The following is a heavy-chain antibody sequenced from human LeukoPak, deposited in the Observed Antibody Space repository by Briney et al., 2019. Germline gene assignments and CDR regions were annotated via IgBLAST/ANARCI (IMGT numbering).Heavy chain of an antibody. CDR1: GYTFTSYD. CDR2: MNPNSGNT. CDR3: ARGAFHPDYYYDSSGYAFWFDP. V-gene: IGHV1-8*01. D-gene: IGHD3-22*01. J-gene: IGHJ5*02. Sequence: GASVKVSCTASGYTFTSYDINWVRQATGQGLEWMGWMNPNSGNTGYAQKFQGRVTMTRNTSISTAYMELSSLRSEDTAVYYCARGAFHPDYYYDSSGYAFWFDPWGQGTLVTVSS.